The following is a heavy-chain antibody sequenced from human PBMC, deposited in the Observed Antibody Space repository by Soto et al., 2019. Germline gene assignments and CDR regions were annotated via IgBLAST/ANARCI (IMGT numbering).Heavy chain of an antibody. CDR2: ITGSGDTP. CDR1: GFTFSSYA. Sequence: EVQLLESGGGLVQPGGSLRLSCAASGFTFSSYAMSWVRQAPGKGLEWVSAITGSGDTPYYANSVKGRFTISRDNSKNTLYLQLDSMRADDTAVYYCAKQLIRPFSICGQGRMVTVSS. CDR3: AKQLIRPFSI. D-gene: IGHD2-8*01. V-gene: IGHV3-23*01. J-gene: IGHJ3*02.